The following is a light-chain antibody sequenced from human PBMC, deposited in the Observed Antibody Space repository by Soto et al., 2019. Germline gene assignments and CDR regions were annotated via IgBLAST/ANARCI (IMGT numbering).Light chain of an antibody. V-gene: IGLV2-14*01. CDR2: DVG. J-gene: IGLJ1*01. CDR1: SSDVVGYNY. Sequence: QSVLTQPASVSGSPGQSITISCTGTSSDVVGYNYVSWYQQHPGKAPKLMIYDVGNRPSGVSNRFSGSKSGNTASLTISGLQAEDEADYYCSSYTSSSTLFYVFGTGTKVAVL. CDR3: SSYTSSSTLFYV.